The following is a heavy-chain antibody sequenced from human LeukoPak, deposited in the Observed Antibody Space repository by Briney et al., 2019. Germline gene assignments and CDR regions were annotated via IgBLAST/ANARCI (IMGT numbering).Heavy chain of an antibody. D-gene: IGHD1-26*01. J-gene: IGHJ4*02. Sequence: GGSLRLSCAASEFSVGSNYMTWVRQAPGKGLVWVSRINDDGSYTAYADSVKGRFTISRDNAKNTLYLQMDSLRVEDTAQYYCAREIQAPGKTLEYWGQGTLATVSS. CDR3: AREIQAPGKTLEY. V-gene: IGHV3-74*01. CDR1: EFSVGSNY. CDR2: INDDGSYT.